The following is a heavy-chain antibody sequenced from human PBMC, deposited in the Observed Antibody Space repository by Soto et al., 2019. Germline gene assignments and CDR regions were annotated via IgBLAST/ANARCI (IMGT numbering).Heavy chain of an antibody. CDR3: AREKSYGYADY. CDR1: GYTFTSYD. V-gene: IGHV1-8*01. Sequence: QVQLVQSGAEVKKPGASVKVSCKASGYTFTSYDINWVRQATGQGLEWMGWMNPNSGNTGYEQKFKGTVTTTRNTSISTAYMELSSMTSEDTAVYYCAREKSYGYADYWGQGTLVTVSS. D-gene: IGHD3-16*01. CDR2: MNPNSGNT. J-gene: IGHJ4*02.